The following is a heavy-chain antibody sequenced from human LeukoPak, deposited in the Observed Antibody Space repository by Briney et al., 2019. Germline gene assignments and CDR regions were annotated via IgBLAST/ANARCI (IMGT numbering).Heavy chain of an antibody. Sequence: YPSETLSLTCAVYGGSFSGYYWSWIRQPPGKGLEWIGYIYYSGSTNYNPSLKSRVTISVDTSKNQFSLKLSSVTAADTAVYYCARHSNYQYYYDSSGVFDYWGQGTLVTVSS. J-gene: IGHJ4*02. CDR1: GGSFSGYY. D-gene: IGHD3-22*01. CDR3: ARHSNYQYYYDSSGVFDY. CDR2: IYYSGST. V-gene: IGHV4-59*08.